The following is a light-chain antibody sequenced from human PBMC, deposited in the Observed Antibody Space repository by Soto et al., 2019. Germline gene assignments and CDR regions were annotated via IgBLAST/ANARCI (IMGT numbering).Light chain of an antibody. V-gene: IGKV3-15*01. J-gene: IGKJ1*01. Sequence: EIVMTQSPATLSVSPGERATLSCRASQSVSSNLAWYQQKPGQAPRLLIYDASTRATAIPATFSGSGSGTDFTPTISGLQSEDFAVYYCQQYNNWPETFGQGTKVEIK. CDR2: DAS. CDR3: QQYNNWPET. CDR1: QSVSSN.